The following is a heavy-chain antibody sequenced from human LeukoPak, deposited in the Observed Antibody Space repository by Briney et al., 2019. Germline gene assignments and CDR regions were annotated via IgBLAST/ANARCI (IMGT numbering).Heavy chain of an antibody. J-gene: IGHJ4*02. Sequence: GASVKVSCKASGYTFTSYAIHWVRQAPGQRLEWMGWINAGNGNTKYSQKFQGRVTITRDTSASTAYMELSSLRSEDTAVYYCSLHHYDSSAYWDYWGQGTLVTVSS. CDR3: SLHHYDSSAYWDY. CDR2: INAGNGNT. CDR1: GYTFTSYA. V-gene: IGHV1-3*01. D-gene: IGHD3-22*01.